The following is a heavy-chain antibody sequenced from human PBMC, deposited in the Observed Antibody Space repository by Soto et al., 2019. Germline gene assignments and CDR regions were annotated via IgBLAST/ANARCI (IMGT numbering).Heavy chain of an antibody. Sequence: GSLRLSCAASGFSFSSYWMSWVRQAPGKGLEWVANIKQDGSEKYYVDSVKGRFTISRDNAKNSLYLQMNSLRAEDTAVYYFSSRSEYSSGPNWFYPWGQGTLVPVSS. CDR2: IKQDGSEK. V-gene: IGHV3-7*01. J-gene: IGHJ5*02. CDR3: SSRSEYSSGPNWFYP. CDR1: GFSFSSYW. D-gene: IGHD6-19*01.